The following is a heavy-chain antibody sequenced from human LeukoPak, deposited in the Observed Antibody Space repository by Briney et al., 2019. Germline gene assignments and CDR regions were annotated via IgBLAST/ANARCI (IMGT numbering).Heavy chain of an antibody. J-gene: IGHJ4*02. CDR2: IYYSGSA. V-gene: IGHV4-59*01. CDR3: ARGARLGAARPQYFDY. D-gene: IGHD1-26*01. CDR1: GGSISSYY. Sequence: SETLSLTCTVSGGSISSYYWSWIRQPPGKGPEWIGYIYYSGSANYSPSLKSRVTISVDTSKNQFSLKLTSVTAADTAVYYCARGARLGAARPQYFDYWGQGILVTVSS.